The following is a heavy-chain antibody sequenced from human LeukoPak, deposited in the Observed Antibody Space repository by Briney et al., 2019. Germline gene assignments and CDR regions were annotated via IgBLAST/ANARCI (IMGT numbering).Heavy chain of an antibody. CDR1: GFTFNNYN. D-gene: IGHD3-16*01. Sequence: GGSLRLSCAASGFTFNNYNMNWVRQAPGKALEWVSSITSSSTYIFYADSVKGRFTISRDNAKNSLYLQMNSLGPEDTAVYYCARVGDDDAFDIWGQGTMVTVSS. CDR3: ARVGDDDAFDI. CDR2: ITSSSTYI. V-gene: IGHV3-21*01. J-gene: IGHJ3*02.